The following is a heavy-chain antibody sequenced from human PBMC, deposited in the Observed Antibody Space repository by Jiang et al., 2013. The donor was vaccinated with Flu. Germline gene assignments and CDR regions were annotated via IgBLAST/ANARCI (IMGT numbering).Heavy chain of an antibody. CDR1: GASVGSANNY. J-gene: IGHJ5*02. CDR2: IYYSGDT. V-gene: IGHV4-39*01. Sequence: LKPSETLSLTCSVSGASVGSANNYWVWIRQPPGKGLEWIGSIYYSGDTYYNTSFRGRAAVSVDTSKNQFSLGMTSLTAADTAVYYCARQYDILTWGQGTLVTVAS. D-gene: IGHD3-9*01. CDR3: ARQYDILT.